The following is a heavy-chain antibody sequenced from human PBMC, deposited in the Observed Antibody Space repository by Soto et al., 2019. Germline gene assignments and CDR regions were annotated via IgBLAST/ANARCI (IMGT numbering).Heavy chain of an antibody. V-gene: IGHV1-2*02. D-gene: IGHD3-3*01. J-gene: IGHJ4*02. Sequence: XSVKVSCNASGYPFTGTYIHWVRQAPGQGLEWMGRINPHNGGTHFAQKFQGRVTMTSDTSISTTYMELNSLRPDDTAVYYCARGLNKVITVYGVVLDYWGQGALVTVSS. CDR3: ARGLNKVITVYGVVLDY. CDR1: GYPFTGTY. CDR2: INPHNGGT.